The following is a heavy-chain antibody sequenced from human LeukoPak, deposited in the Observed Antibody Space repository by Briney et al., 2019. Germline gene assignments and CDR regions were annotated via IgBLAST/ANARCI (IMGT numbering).Heavy chain of an antibody. D-gene: IGHD1-1*01. CDR1: GGSVSSSGYS. V-gene: IGHV4-39*01. Sequence: SETLSLSCTVPGGSVSSSGYSWGWLRQPPGKGLEWIGNIYYSGSTYYNPSLKSRVTISVDTPNNQLSLKLSSVTAADTALYYCARQPGQLYDAFDIWGQGTTVTVSS. CDR2: IYYSGST. CDR3: ARQPGQLYDAFDI. J-gene: IGHJ3*02.